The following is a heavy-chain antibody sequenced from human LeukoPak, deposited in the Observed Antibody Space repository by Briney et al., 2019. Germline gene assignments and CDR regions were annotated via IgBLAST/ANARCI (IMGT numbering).Heavy chain of an antibody. CDR1: GGTFSSYA. V-gene: IGHV1-69*06. CDR3: ARDTLDSSGYYSGNDAFDI. CDR2: IIPIFGTA. D-gene: IGHD3-22*01. J-gene: IGHJ3*02. Sequence: GASVKVSCKASGGTFSSYAISWVRQAPGQGLEWMGGIIPIFGTANYAQKFQGRVTITADKSTSTAYMELSSLRSEDTAVYYCARDTLDSSGYYSGNDAFDIWSQGTMVTVSS.